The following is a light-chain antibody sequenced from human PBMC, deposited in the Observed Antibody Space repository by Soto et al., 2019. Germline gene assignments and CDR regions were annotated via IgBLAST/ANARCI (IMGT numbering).Light chain of an antibody. CDR2: EVS. V-gene: IGLV2-14*01. CDR1: SSDVGGYNY. J-gene: IGLJ1*01. Sequence: QSVLTQPASVSGSPGQSITISCTGTSSDVGGYNYVSWYQRHPGKAPKLMIYEVSNRPSGVSNRLSGSKSGNTASLPISGLQAEDEADYYCTSYTSGITYVFGTGTKVTVL. CDR3: TSYTSGITYV.